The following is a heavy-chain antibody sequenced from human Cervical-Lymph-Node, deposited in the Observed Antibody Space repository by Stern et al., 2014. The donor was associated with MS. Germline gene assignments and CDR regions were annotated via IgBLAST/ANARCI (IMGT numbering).Heavy chain of an antibody. CDR3: ARFLEWQYFFDY. Sequence: QVHLVQSGAEVKKPGASVKFSCKASGYTFTNYAIYWVRQAPGQRLEWMGYIHAGTGNIKYSQRLQGRVTITSDTSANTAYMEMSGLRSEDTAVYYCARFLEWQYFFDYWGQGSLLTVSS. J-gene: IGHJ4*02. D-gene: IGHD3-3*01. V-gene: IGHV1-3*01. CDR1: GYTFTNYA. CDR2: IHAGTGNI.